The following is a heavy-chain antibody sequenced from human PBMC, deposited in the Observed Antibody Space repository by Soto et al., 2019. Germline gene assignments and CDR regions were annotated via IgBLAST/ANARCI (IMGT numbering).Heavy chain of an antibody. Sequence: SETLSLTCSMYSGSFSGYYWGWIRQPPGKGLEWIGEISQSGNTNYSPSLKSRVSISIDPSMKQFSLNLASVSAADTAVYYCARAPKVSGSSQTRPDFWRQGTLVTVSS. CDR2: ISQSGNT. D-gene: IGHD6-6*01. V-gene: IGHV4-34*01. CDR3: ARAPKVSGSSQTRPDF. CDR1: SGSFSGYY. J-gene: IGHJ4*02.